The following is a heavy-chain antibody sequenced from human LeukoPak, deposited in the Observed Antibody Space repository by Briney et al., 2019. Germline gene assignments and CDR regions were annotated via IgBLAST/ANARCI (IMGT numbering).Heavy chain of an antibody. CDR3: AKIAETSGSYGQGYDY. D-gene: IGHD1-26*01. J-gene: IGHJ4*02. Sequence: PGGSLRLSCAPSGFTFSSFSMNWVRQAPGKGLEWVSYISSSSSIIYYADSVKGRFTISRDNSRNTLYLQMNSLRAEDTAIYYCAKIAETSGSYGQGYDYWGQGTLVTVSS. V-gene: IGHV3-48*01. CDR2: ISSSSSII. CDR1: GFTFSSFS.